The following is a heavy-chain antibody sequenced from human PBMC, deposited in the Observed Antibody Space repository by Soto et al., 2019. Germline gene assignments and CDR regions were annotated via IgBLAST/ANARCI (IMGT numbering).Heavy chain of an antibody. Sequence: PGESLKISCKASGYSFTSYWIAWVRQMPGKGLEWMGIVYPGDSDTRYSPSFQGQVTISAEKSISTAYLQWSGLKASDTAMYYCARRRYDFWSGYYTYGMDVWGQGTTVTVSS. CDR2: VYPGDSDT. V-gene: IGHV5-51*01. CDR1: GYSFTSYW. J-gene: IGHJ6*02. CDR3: ARRRYDFWSGYYTYGMDV. D-gene: IGHD3-3*01.